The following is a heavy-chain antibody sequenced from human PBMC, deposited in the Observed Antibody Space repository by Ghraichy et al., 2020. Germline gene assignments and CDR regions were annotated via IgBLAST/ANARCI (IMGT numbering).Heavy chain of an antibody. D-gene: IGHD3-22*01. Sequence: ESLSLTCTVSGGSISSYYWSWIRQPPGKGLEWIGDIYYSGSNNYNPSLKSRVTISVDTSENQFSLKLSSVTAADTAVYYCASYDSSGYWTFESWGQGTLVTVSS. CDR3: ASYDSSGYWTFES. V-gene: IGHV4-59*01. CDR1: GGSISSYY. CDR2: IYYSGSN. J-gene: IGHJ4*02.